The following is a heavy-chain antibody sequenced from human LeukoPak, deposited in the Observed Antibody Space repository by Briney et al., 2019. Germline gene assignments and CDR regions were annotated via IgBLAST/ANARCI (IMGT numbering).Heavy chain of an antibody. CDR1: GDSFSSISFH. J-gene: IGHJ4*02. V-gene: IGHV4-39*01. D-gene: IGHD3-22*01. CDR3: VRIYYDSSGYYLTDYYFDS. CDR2: SLYSGIT. Sequence: SETLALTCTGSGDSFSSISFHWGWIRQRPGRGLDWVASSLYSGITYYSPSFMSRLTVSVDTSRDRFSLQLSSVTAAETAVYYCVRIYYDSSGYYLTDYYFDSWGQGTLVTVSS.